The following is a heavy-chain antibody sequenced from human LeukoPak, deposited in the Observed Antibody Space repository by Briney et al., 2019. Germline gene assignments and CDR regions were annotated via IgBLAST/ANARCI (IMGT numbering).Heavy chain of an antibody. J-gene: IGHJ6*04. V-gene: IGHV3-30*02. CDR3: AELGITMIGGV. D-gene: IGHD3-10*02. Sequence: PGGSLRLSCAASGFTFSTYGMHWVRQAPGKGPEWLSFTRHDATNKYYADSVKGRFTISRDNSKNTLYLQMNSLRAEDTAVYYCAELGITMIGGVWGKGTTVTISS. CDR1: GFTFSTYG. CDR2: TRHDATNK.